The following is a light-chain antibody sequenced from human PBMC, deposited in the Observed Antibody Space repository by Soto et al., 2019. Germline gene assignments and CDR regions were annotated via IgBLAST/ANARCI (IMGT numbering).Light chain of an antibody. CDR1: QSVSSY. CDR3: QQRNNWPPIT. CDR2: DAS. J-gene: IGKJ5*01. V-gene: IGKV3-11*01. Sequence: ILLTQSVATVSLSPWERATLSCRASQSVSSYLAWYQQKPAQAPPLLLYDASNRATGIPARFSGSGCGTDFTPTTCSLQPDDFAVYDCQQRNNWPPITVGQGARGDIK.